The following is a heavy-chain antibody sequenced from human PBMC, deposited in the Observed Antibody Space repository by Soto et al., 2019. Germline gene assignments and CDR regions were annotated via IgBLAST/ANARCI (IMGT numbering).Heavy chain of an antibody. D-gene: IGHD3-9*01. V-gene: IGHV1-69*01. J-gene: IGHJ5*02. Sequence: QVQLVQSGAEVKQPGSSVKVSCKASGGVFSNYALTWVRQAPGQGPEWVGGLVPVFGTPNYAPKFQGRVTVTADESTRTGYLELSTVTSADTAIYSCARGSHYISTGYYFDTWGQGTLVIVSS. CDR3: ARGSHYISTGYYFDT. CDR2: LVPVFGTP. CDR1: GGVFSNYA.